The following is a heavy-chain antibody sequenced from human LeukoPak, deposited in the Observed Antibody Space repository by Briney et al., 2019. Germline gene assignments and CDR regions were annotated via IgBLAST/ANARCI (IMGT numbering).Heavy chain of an antibody. CDR1: GGTFSSYA. CDR2: IIPIFGTT. CDR3: ARESSGVLGAFDY. Sequence: GASVKVSCKASGGTFSSYAISWVRQAPGQRLEWMGGIIPIFGTTNYAQKFRGRVTITTDESTSTAYMELSSLRFEDTAVYYCARESSGVLGAFDYWGQGTLVTVSS. V-gene: IGHV1-69*05. J-gene: IGHJ4*02. D-gene: IGHD3-10*01.